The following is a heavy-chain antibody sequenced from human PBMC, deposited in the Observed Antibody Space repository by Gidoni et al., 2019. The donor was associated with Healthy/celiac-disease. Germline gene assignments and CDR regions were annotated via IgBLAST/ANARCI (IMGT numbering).Heavy chain of an antibody. J-gene: IGHJ4*02. CDR1: GFTFSNAW. D-gene: IGHD5-12*01. CDR3: TTDGGYDWGPDY. Sequence: EVQLVESGGGLVKPGGSLRLSCAASGFTFSNAWMSWVRQAPGKGLEWVGRIKSKTDGGTTDYASPVKGRFTISRDDSKNTLYLQMNSLKTEDTAVYYCTTDGGYDWGPDYWGQGTLVTVSS. V-gene: IGHV3-15*01. CDR2: IKSKTDGGTT.